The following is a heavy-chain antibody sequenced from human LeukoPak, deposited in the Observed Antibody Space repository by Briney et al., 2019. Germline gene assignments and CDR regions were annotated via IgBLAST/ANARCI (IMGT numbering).Heavy chain of an antibody. J-gene: IGHJ4*02. CDR2: ISSSSSYI. CDR1: GFTFSSYS. D-gene: IGHD3-10*01. Sequence: PGGSLRLSCAASGFTFSSYSMNWVRQAPGKGLEWVSSISSSSSYIYYADSVKGRFTISRDNSKNTLYLQMNSLRAEDTAVYYCARESMVRGVMGPSPYFDYWGQGTLVTVSS. V-gene: IGHV3-21*01. CDR3: ARESMVRGVMGPSPYFDY.